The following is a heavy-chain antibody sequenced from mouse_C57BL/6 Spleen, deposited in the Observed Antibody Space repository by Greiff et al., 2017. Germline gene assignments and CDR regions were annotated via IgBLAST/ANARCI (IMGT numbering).Heavy chain of an antibody. V-gene: IGHV1-22*01. J-gene: IGHJ2*01. Sequence: EVKLMESGPELVQPGASVKLSCKASGYTFTDYNMHWVKQSHGKSLEWIGFINPYNGGTSYNQKFKGKDPLPVHKSSSTAYMESRSLTAEDAAVYYCASGGSSYEDWGQGTTVTVSS. CDR2: INPYNGGT. D-gene: IGHD1-1*01. CDR1: GYTFTDYN. CDR3: ASGGSSYED.